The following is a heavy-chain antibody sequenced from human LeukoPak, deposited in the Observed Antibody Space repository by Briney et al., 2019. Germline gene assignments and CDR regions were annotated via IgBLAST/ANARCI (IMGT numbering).Heavy chain of an antibody. CDR2: ISYDGSNK. Sequence: PGGSLRLSCAASGFTFSSYAMHWVRQAPGKRLEWVAVISYDGSNKYYADSVKGRFTISRDNSKNTLYLQMNSLRAEDTAVYYCAREEYYYDSGGYPFPPGFFDYWGQGTLVTVSS. J-gene: IGHJ4*02. CDR3: AREEYYYDSGGYPFPPGFFDY. CDR1: GFTFSSYA. D-gene: IGHD3-22*01. V-gene: IGHV3-30-3*01.